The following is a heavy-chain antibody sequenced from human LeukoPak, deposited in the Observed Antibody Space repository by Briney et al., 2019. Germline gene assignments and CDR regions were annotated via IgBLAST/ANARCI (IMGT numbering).Heavy chain of an antibody. J-gene: IGHJ4*02. CDR1: GYTFTSYG. Sequence: ASVKVSCRASGYTFTSYGISWVRQAPGQGLEWMGWISAYNGNTNYAQKLQGRVTMTTDTSTSTAYMELRSLRSDDTAVYYCARDRHAGFLEWLPCCWGQGTLVNVSS. D-gene: IGHD3-3*01. CDR3: ARDRHAGFLEWLPCC. CDR2: ISAYNGNT. V-gene: IGHV1-18*01.